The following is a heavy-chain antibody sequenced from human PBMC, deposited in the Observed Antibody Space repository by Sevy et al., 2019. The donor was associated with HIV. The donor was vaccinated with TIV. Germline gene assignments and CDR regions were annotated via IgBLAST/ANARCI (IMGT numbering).Heavy chain of an antibody. CDR3: GRREISTSVGWFDP. V-gene: IGHV4-38-2*01. D-gene: IGHD2-2*01. CDR2: IYHGGST. Sequence: SETLSLTCAVSGYSISSDYDWGWIRQTPGKGLEWIGSIYHGGSTYYNSSLKSRVTMSVDTSQNQFSLYLSSVSAADTAVYYCGRREISTSVGWFDPWGQGTLVTVSS. J-gene: IGHJ5*02. CDR1: GYSISSDYD.